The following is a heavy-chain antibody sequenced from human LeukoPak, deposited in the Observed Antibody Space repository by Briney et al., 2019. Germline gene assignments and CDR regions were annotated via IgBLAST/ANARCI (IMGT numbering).Heavy chain of an antibody. Sequence: GGSLRLSCAASGFTFSSYSMNWARQAPGKGLEWVSSITRSSYIYYADSVKGRFTISRDNAKNSLYLQMNSLRAEDTAVYYCAGYASSGRRDALDIWGQGTMVTVSS. J-gene: IGHJ3*02. CDR3: AGYASSGRRDALDI. D-gene: IGHD3-22*01. V-gene: IGHV3-21*01. CDR1: GFTFSSYS. CDR2: ITRSSYI.